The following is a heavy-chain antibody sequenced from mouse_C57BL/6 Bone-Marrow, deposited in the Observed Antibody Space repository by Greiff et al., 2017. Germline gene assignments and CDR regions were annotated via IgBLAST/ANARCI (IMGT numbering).Heavy chain of an antibody. CDR2: IYPSDSDT. CDR1: GYTFTSYW. Sequence: VQLQQSGAELVRPGSSVKLSCKASGYTFTSYWMDWVKQRPGQGLEWIGNIYPSDSDTHYNQKFKVKATLTVDKSSSTAYMQLSSLTSEDSAVYDCARGITVVAKDWYFDVWGTGTTVTVSS. D-gene: IGHD1-1*01. V-gene: IGHV1-61*01. J-gene: IGHJ1*03. CDR3: ARGITVVAKDWYFDV.